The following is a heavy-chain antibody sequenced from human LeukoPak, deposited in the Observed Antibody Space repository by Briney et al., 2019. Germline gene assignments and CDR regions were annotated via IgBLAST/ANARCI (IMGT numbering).Heavy chain of an antibody. CDR3: ARDPGAATFDY. Sequence: PGGSLRLSCAASGFTFSSYAMNWVRQAPGKGLEWVSYIGGSGITIYYADSVKGRFTISRDNAKNSLYLQMNSLRAEDTAVYYCARDPGAATFDYWGQGTLVTVSS. CDR1: GFTFSSYA. J-gene: IGHJ4*02. CDR2: IGGSGITI. V-gene: IGHV3-48*03. D-gene: IGHD6-13*01.